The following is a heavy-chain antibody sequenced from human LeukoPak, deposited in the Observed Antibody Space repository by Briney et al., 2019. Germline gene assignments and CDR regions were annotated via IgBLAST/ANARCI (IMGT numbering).Heavy chain of an antibody. Sequence: GGSLRLSCTDSGFTFSSYAMSRGRQAPGQGLEWISTITPSGGNTYHADSVKGRFTISRDNSKNTLYLQMNSLRAEDTAVYYCATCRDGYNSHPMNYYYYYYMDVWGKGTTVTISS. CDR1: GFTFSSYA. J-gene: IGHJ6*03. CDR3: ATCRDGYNSHPMNYYYYYYMDV. D-gene: IGHD5-24*01. V-gene: IGHV3-23*01. CDR2: ITPSGGNT.